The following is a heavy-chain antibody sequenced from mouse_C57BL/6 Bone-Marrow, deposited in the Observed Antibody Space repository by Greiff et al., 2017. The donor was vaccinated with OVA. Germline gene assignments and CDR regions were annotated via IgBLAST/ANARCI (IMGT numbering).Heavy chain of an antibody. CDR3: ARWFTTVVASMDY. D-gene: IGHD1-1*01. CDR1: GYTFTSYW. CDR2: IYPGSGST. V-gene: IGHV1-55*01. J-gene: IGHJ4*01. Sequence: QVQLQQPGAELVKPGASVKMSCKASGYTFTSYWITWVKQRPGQGLEWIGDIYPGSGSTNYNEKFKSKATLTVDTSSSTAYMQLSSLTSEDSAVYYCARWFTTVVASMDYWGQGTSVTVSS.